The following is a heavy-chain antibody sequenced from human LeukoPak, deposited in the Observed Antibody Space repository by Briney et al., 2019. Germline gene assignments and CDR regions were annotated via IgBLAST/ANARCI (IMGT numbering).Heavy chain of an antibody. Sequence: GGSLRLSCAASGFTFRTYNMNWVRQAPGKGLEWVSYISSSITTIYCADSVKGRFTISRDNSKNLLYLQLTSLRAEDTALYYCARDRGRNSFDYWGQGTLVSVSS. D-gene: IGHD1-14*01. CDR2: ISSSITTI. J-gene: IGHJ4*02. CDR1: GFTFRTYN. CDR3: ARDRGRNSFDY. V-gene: IGHV3-48*04.